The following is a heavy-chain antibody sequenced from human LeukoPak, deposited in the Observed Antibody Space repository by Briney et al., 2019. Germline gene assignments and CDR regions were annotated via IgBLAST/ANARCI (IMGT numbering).Heavy chain of an antibody. D-gene: IGHD2-21*01. CDR1: GGSFSGYY. V-gene: IGHV4-34*01. CDR3: ARRAPYSQGGKIDY. J-gene: IGHJ4*02. CDR2: INHSGST. Sequence: SETLSLTCAVYGGSFSGYYWSWIRQPPGKGLEWIGEINHSGSTNYNPSLKSRVTITVDTSKNQFSLKLSSVTAADTAVYYCARRAPYSQGGKIDYWGQGTLVTVSS.